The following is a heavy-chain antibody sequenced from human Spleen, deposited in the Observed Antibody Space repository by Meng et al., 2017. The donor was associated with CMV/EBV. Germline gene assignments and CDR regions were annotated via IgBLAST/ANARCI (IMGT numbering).Heavy chain of an antibody. J-gene: IGHJ6*02. CDR1: GGSISSYY. CDR2: IYYSGST. V-gene: IGHV4-59*01. Sequence: ETLSLTCTVSGGSISSYYWSWIRQPPGKGLEWIGYIYYSGSTNYNPSLKSRVTISVDTSKNQFSLKLSSVTAADTAVYYCARSIRADYYYGMDVWGQGTTVTVSS. D-gene: IGHD5-24*01. CDR3: ARSIRADYYYGMDV.